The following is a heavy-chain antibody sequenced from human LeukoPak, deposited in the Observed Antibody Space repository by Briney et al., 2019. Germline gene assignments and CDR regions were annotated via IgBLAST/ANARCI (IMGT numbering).Heavy chain of an antibody. CDR2: INHSGST. CDR1: GGSFSGYY. D-gene: IGHD5-18*01. J-gene: IGHJ4*02. V-gene: IGHV4-34*01. CDR3: ASGYSYGPPGVFDY. Sequence: SETLSLACAVYGGSFSGYYWSWIRQPPGKGLEWIGEINHSGSTNYNPSLKSRVTISVDTSKNQFSLKLSSVTAADTAVYYCASGYSYGPPGVFDYWGQGTLVTVSS.